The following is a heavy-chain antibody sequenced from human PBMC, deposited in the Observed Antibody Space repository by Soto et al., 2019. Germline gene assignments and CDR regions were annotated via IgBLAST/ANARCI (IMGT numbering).Heavy chain of an antibody. CDR1: GGSISSGGYY. CDR2: IYYSGST. D-gene: IGHD2-15*01. Sequence: QVQLQESGPGLVKPSQTLSLTCTVSGGSISSGGYYWSWIRQHPGKGLAWIGYIYYSGSTYYNPSLKSRVTISVDTSKNQFSLKLSSVTAADTAVYYCARARKSIVVVVAATRNYYFDYWGQGTLVTVSS. J-gene: IGHJ4*02. V-gene: IGHV4-31*03. CDR3: ARARKSIVVVVAATRNYYFDY.